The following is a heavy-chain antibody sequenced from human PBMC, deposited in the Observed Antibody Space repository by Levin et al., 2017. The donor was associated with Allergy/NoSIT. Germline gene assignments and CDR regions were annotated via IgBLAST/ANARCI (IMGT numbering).Heavy chain of an antibody. J-gene: IGHJ4*02. Sequence: GESLKISCAASGFTFSNYGMHWVRQAPGKGLEWVAVIWYDGSNKYYADSVKGRFTISRDNSKKTLYLQMNSLRAEDTAVYYCAMNTVTTPAYYFDSWGQGPLVTVSS. CDR3: AMNTVTTPAYYFDS. CDR1: GFTFSNYG. CDR2: IWYDGSNK. V-gene: IGHV3-33*01. D-gene: IGHD4-17*01.